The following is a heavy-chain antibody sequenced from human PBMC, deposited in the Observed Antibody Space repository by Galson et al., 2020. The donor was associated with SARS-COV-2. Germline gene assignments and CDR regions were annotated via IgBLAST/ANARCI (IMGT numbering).Heavy chain of an antibody. CDR2: ISYDGSNK. CDR1: GFTFSSYA. CDR3: AKGSSGSYFGWFDS. J-gene: IGHJ5*01. D-gene: IGHD1-26*01. V-gene: IGHV3-30*18. Sequence: TGGSLRLSCAASGFTFSSYAMNWVRQAPGKGLEWVAVISYDGSNKYYAESVKGRFTVSRDNSKNTVYMQMNSLRGEDTAVYYCAKGSSGSYFGWFDSWGQGTLVTVSS.